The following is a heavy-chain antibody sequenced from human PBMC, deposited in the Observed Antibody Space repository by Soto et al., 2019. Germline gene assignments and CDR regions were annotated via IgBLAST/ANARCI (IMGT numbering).Heavy chain of an antibody. D-gene: IGHD3-16*01. J-gene: IGHJ6*02. V-gene: IGHV1-69*13. CDR3: ARHLGGNHYYYGMDV. Sequence: SVKVSCKASGGTFSSYAISWVRQAPGQGLEWMGGIIPIFGTANYAQKFQGRVTITADESTSTAYMELSSLRSEDTAVYYCARHLGGNHYYYGMDVWGQGTTVTVSS. CDR1: GGTFSSYA. CDR2: IIPIFGTA.